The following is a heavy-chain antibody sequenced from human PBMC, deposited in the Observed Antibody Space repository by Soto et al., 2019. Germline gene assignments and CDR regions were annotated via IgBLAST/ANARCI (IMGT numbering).Heavy chain of an antibody. CDR2: IYYSGNT. J-gene: IGHJ4*02. V-gene: IGHV4-31*03. Sequence: PSETLSLTCSVSGGSISRGGYYWSWIRQHPGRGLEWIGYIYYSGNTYYNPSLKSRVTISVDTSKNQFPLKLSAVTAADTAVYYCARGRVGATTDYFDYWGQGTLVTVSS. D-gene: IGHD1-26*01. CDR1: GGSISRGGYY. CDR3: ARGRVGATTDYFDY.